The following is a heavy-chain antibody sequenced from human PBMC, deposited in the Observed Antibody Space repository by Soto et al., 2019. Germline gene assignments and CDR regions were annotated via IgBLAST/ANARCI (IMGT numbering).Heavy chain of an antibody. CDR3: ARGPGGFGDFSLDY. J-gene: IGHJ4*02. CDR1: GGSISHYY. Sequence: QVQLQESGPGLVKPSETLSLSCGVSGGSISHYYWSWIRQPAGKGLEWIGRIYSGGSTNYNPSIESRVTMSVDTSKNQFSLKLSSVTAADTAGYYCARGPGGFGDFSLDYWGQGTLVTVSS. CDR2: IYSGGST. V-gene: IGHV4-4*07. D-gene: IGHD4-17*01.